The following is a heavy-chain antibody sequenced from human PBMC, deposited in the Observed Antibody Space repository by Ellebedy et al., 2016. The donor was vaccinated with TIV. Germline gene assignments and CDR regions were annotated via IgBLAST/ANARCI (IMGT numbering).Heavy chain of an antibody. CDR2: INEDGSIT. J-gene: IGHJ3*02. Sequence: GESLKISCAASGFTFSKYWIHWVRQAPGKGLLWVSRINEDGSITNYADSVKGRFTISRDNAHNTLYLQMNSLRAEDTAVYHCVRGPITGAFDIWGQGTAVTVSS. D-gene: IGHD3-3*01. CDR3: VRGPITGAFDI. V-gene: IGHV3-74*01. CDR1: GFTFSKYW.